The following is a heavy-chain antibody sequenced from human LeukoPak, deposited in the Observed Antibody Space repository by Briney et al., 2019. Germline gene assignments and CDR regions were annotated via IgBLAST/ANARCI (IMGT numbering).Heavy chain of an antibody. CDR3: ARGGADTVTTR. Sequence: TLSLTCTVSGGSISSGGYDWSWIRQHPGKGLEWIGYIYYSGSTYYNPSLKSRVTISVDTSKNQFSLKLSSVTAADTAVYYCARGGADTVTTRWGQGTLVTVSS. CDR1: GGSISSGGYD. J-gene: IGHJ4*02. V-gene: IGHV4-31*03. CDR2: IYYSGST. D-gene: IGHD4-17*01.